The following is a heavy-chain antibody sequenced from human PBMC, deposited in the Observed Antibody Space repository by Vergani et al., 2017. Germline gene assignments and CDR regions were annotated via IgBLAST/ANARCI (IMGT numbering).Heavy chain of an antibody. CDR3: ARDRWSSSWYDFDY. D-gene: IGHD6-13*01. Sequence: QVQLQESGPGLVKPSQTLSLTCTVSGGSISSGGYYWSWIRQHPGKGLEWIGYIYYSGSTYYNPSLKSRVTISVDTSKNQFSRKLSSVTAADTAVYYCARDRWSSSWYDFDYWGQGTLVTVSS. CDR1: GGSISSGGYY. J-gene: IGHJ4*02. V-gene: IGHV4-31*03. CDR2: IYYSGST.